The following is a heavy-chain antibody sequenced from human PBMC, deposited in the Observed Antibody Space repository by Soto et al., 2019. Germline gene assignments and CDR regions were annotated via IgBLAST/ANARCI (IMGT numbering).Heavy chain of an antibody. CDR3: ARGLRTRPGYSLSYYYYGMDG. V-gene: IGHV1-69*13. CDR1: GGTFSSYA. J-gene: IGHJ6*02. CDR2: IIPIFGTA. Sequence: SVKVSCKASGGTFSSYAISWVRQAPGQGLEWMGGIIPIFGTANYAQKFQGRVTITADESTSTAYMELSSVTAADTAVYYCARGLRTRPGYSLSYYYYGMDGWGQGTTVTLSS. D-gene: IGHD5-18*01.